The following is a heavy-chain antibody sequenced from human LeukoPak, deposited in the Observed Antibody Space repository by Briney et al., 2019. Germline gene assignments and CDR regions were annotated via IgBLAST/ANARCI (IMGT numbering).Heavy chain of an antibody. CDR1: GFSFSSYT. Sequence: GGSLRLSCAASGFSFSSYTMNWVRQAPGRGLEWVSLIRSSTNTIYYADSVKGRFTISTDNAKNSLYLQMNVLRDDDTAVYYCARDSTWAFDYWGQGTLVTVSS. D-gene: IGHD7-27*01. V-gene: IGHV3-48*02. J-gene: IGHJ4*02. CDR3: ARDSTWAFDY. CDR2: IRSSTNTI.